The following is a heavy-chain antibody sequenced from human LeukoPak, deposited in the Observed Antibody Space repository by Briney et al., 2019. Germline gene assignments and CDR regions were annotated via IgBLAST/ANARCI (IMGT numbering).Heavy chain of an antibody. CDR3: ARDEALDY. CDR2: ISSGLSST. Sequence: GGSLRLSCAAFGFTFSSFSMSWVRQAPGKGLEWVSSISSGLSSTYYADSVKGRFTISRDNSKNSLYLQMNSLSAEDTAVYYCARDEALDYWGQGTLVTVSS. CDR1: GFTFSSFS. J-gene: IGHJ4*02. V-gene: IGHV3-21*01.